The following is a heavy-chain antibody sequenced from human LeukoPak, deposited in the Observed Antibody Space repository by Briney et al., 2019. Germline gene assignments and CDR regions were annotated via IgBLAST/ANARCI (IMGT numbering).Heavy chain of an antibody. CDR2: TDPYSGGT. CDR3: VLAMGEYFDY. V-gene: IGHV1-2*02. CDR1: GYTFTDHY. Sequence: ASVKVSCKASGYTFTDHYIHWVRQAPGQGLEWMGWTDPYSGGTNYAQKFQGRVNMSRDTSITTAYMELRRLMSDDSAVYYCVLAMGEYFDYWGQGTLVTVSS. J-gene: IGHJ4*02. D-gene: IGHD2/OR15-2a*01.